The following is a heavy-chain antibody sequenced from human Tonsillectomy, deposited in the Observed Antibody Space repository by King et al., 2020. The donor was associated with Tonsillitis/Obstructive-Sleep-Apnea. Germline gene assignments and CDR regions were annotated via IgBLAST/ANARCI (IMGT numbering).Heavy chain of an antibody. D-gene: IGHD3-10*01. CDR3: AVADTGSYYYLMDV. Sequence: VQLVESGGGFVQPGGSLRLSCAASGFTFRSYLMSWVRQAPGKGLEWVANIKEEESEKKYVDSVKGRFTISRDNRKKLVYLQMNSLRVEDTAVYYCAVADTGSYYYLMDVWGKGTTVTVSS. CDR2: IKEEESEK. V-gene: IGHV3-7*01. CDR1: GFTFRSYL. J-gene: IGHJ6*03.